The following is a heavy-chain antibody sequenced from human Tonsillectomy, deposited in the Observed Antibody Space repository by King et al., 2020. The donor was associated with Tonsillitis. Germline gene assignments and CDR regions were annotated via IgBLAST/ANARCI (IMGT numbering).Heavy chain of an antibody. J-gene: IGHJ4*02. Sequence: QLVQSGGGLVQPGRSLRLSCAASEFTCDDYAMHWDQQAPGKGLTWGSGIRWNSGSQRYADSVKGRFTISRAHAKNSLYLQMNSLRVEDTALYYCAKDTCSGGSCYSGVDVWGQGTLVTVSS. D-gene: IGHD2-15*01. V-gene: IGHV3-9*01. CDR3: AKDTCSGGSCYSGVDV. CDR2: IRWNSGSQ. CDR1: EFTCDDYA.